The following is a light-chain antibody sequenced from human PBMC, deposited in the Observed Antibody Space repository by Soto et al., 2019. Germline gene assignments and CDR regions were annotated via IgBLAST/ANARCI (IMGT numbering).Light chain of an antibody. J-gene: IGKJ1*01. CDR1: QNITKF. Sequence: DIQMTQSPSSLSASVGDRVSVTCRTSQNITKFLNWYQEKPGKAPKVLIYVTPNLENGVPSRFSGSGSGTHFTLSISSLQPEDFATYYCQQTFSAPGTFGPGTRVEVK. CDR2: VTP. CDR3: QQTFSAPGT. V-gene: IGKV1-39*01.